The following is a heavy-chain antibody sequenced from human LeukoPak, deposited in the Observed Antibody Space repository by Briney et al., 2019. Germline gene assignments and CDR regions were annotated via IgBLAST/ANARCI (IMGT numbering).Heavy chain of an antibody. CDR1: GFTFSSYW. Sequence: GGSLRLSCAVSGFTFSSYWMSWVRQAPGKGLEWVANIKQDGSEKYYVDSVKGRFTISRDNAKNSLYLQMNSLRAEDTAVYYCARMGSSSSSYWGQGTLVTVSS. CDR2: IKQDGSEK. CDR3: ARMGSSSSSY. V-gene: IGHV3-7*01. D-gene: IGHD6-6*01. J-gene: IGHJ4*02.